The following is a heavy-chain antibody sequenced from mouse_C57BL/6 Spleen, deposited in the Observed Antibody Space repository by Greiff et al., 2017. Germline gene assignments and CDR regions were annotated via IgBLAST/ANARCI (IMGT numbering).Heavy chain of an antibody. Sequence: QVQLQQSGAELARPGASVKLSCKASGYTFTSYGISWVKQRTGQGLEWIGEIYPRSGNTYYNEKFKGKATLTADKSSSTAYMELRSLTSEDSAVYFCARAPYYYGSSPDYFDYWGQGTTLTVSS. J-gene: IGHJ2*01. D-gene: IGHD1-1*01. CDR1: GYTFTSYG. V-gene: IGHV1-81*01. CDR3: ARAPYYYGSSPDYFDY. CDR2: IYPRSGNT.